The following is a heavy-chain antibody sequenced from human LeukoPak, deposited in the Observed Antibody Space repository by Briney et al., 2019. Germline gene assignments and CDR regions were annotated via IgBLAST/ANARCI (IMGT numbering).Heavy chain of an antibody. Sequence: PGGSLRLSCAATGFTFSDYFMSWVRQAPEKGLEWVSYIGPSSDNINYADSVKGRFTVSRDNAKNSLYLQMNSLRAEDTAVYYCARVNPTNSGFYTYWGQGTLVTVSS. D-gene: IGHD3-22*01. CDR3: ARVNPTNSGFYTY. V-gene: IGHV3-11*06. J-gene: IGHJ1*01. CDR1: GFTFSDYF. CDR2: IGPSSDNI.